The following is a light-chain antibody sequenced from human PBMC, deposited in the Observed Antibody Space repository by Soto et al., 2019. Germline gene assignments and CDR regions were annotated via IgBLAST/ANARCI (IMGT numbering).Light chain of an antibody. J-gene: IGKJ1*01. V-gene: IGKV3-20*01. CDR1: QSVSRSF. Sequence: EILLTQSPGTLSLSPGERATLSCGASQSVSRSFLAWYQQRPGQAPSLLIYGASSRATGIPERFSGSGSGTDFTLTISRLEPEDFELYYCQQYGTSPKAFGPGTKVDIK. CDR3: QQYGTSPKA. CDR2: GAS.